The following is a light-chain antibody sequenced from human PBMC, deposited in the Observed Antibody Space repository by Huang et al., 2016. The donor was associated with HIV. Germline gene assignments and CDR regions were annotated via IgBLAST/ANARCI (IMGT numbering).Light chain of an antibody. CDR2: AAS. V-gene: IGKV1-NL1*01. CDR1: QGIGNS. Sequence: DIQMTQSPSSLPASVGDRVTITCRASQGIGNSLAWYQPKPGKAPKLLLYAASKLESGGPSRFSGSASGTDYTLTISSLQPEDFATYYCQQYWSTPPATFGQGTKVEIK. CDR3: QQYWSTPPAT. J-gene: IGKJ1*01.